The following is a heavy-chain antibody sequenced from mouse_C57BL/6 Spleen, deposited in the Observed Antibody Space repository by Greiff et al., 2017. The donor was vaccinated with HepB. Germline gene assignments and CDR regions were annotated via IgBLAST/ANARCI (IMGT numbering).Heavy chain of an antibody. CDR1: GYAFTNYL. D-gene: IGHD2-4*01. Sequence: QVQLKESGAELIRPGTSVKVSCKASGYAFTNYLIEWVKQRPGQGLEWIGVINPGSGGTNYNEKFKGKATLTADKSSSTAYMQLSSLTSEDSAVYFCAGGGDYDHFDYRGQGTTLTVSS. CDR2: INPGSGGT. V-gene: IGHV1-54*01. J-gene: IGHJ2*01. CDR3: AGGGDYDHFDY.